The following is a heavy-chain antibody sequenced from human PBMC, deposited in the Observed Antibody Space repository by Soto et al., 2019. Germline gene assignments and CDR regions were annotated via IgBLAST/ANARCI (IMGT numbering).Heavy chain of an antibody. J-gene: IGHJ6*02. CDR2: INYSGIT. CDR1: GGSLSGYY. Sequence: SETLSLTCAVYGGSLSGYYGNWIRQSPGKGLEWIGEINYSGITNYNPSLKSRVTISIDTSKNQFSLNLSSVTAADTAVYYCALTSVGDYYYGMDVWGQGTTVT. D-gene: IGHD1-26*01. CDR3: ALTSVGDYYYGMDV. V-gene: IGHV4-34*01.